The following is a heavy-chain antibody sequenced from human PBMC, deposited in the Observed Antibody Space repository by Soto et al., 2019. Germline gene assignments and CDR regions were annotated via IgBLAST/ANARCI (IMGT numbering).Heavy chain of an antibody. CDR3: ARPRIAAADNLNWYFDL. CDR2: IWYDGSNK. V-gene: IGHV3-33*01. D-gene: IGHD6-13*01. J-gene: IGHJ2*01. Sequence: QVQLVESGGGVVQPGRSLRLSCAASGFTFSSYGMHWVRQAPGKGLEWVAVIWYDGSNKYYADSVKGRFTISRDNSENTLYLQMNSLRAEDTAVYYCARPRIAAADNLNWYFDLWGRGTLVTVSS. CDR1: GFTFSSYG.